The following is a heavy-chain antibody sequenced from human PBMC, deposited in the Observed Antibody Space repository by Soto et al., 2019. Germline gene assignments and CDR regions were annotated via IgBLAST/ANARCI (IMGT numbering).Heavy chain of an antibody. CDR2: INHSGST. J-gene: IGHJ5*02. CDR1: GGSFSGYY. V-gene: IGHV4-34*01. CDR3: ARAPAPPRANWFDP. Sequence: SETLSLTCAVYGGSFSGYYWSWIRQPPGKGLEWIGEINHSGSTNYNPSLKSRVTISVDTSKNQFSLKLSSVTAEDTAVYYCARAPAPPRANWFDPWGQGTLVTVSS.